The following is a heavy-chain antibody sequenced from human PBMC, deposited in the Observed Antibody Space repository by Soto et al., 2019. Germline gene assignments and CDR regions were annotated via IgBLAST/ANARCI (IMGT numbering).Heavy chain of an antibody. CDR1: GYTFTGYY. J-gene: IGHJ6*02. Sequence: ASVKVSCKASGYTFTGYYMHWVRQAPGQGLEWMGWINPNSGGTNYAQKFQGWVTMTRDTSISTAYMELSRLRSDDTAVYYCARDTSRALISSSSSYYYYGMDVWGQGTTVTVSS. V-gene: IGHV1-2*04. CDR3: ARDTSRALISSSSSYYYYGMDV. CDR2: INPNSGGT. D-gene: IGHD6-6*01.